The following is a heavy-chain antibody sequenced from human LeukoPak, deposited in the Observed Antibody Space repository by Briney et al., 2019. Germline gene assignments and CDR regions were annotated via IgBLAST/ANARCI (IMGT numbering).Heavy chain of an antibody. V-gene: IGHV4-34*01. J-gene: IGHJ2*01. D-gene: IGHD2-2*01. CDR1: GGSFSGYY. CDR3: ATAHGRYCSSTSCSRRRFFDL. Sequence: SETLSLTCAVSGGSFSGYYWSWIRQPPGKGLEWIGEINHSGSTNYNPSLKSRVTISVDTSKNPFSLKLSSVTAADTAVYYCATAHGRYCSSTSCSRRRFFDLWGRGTLVTVSS. CDR2: INHSGST.